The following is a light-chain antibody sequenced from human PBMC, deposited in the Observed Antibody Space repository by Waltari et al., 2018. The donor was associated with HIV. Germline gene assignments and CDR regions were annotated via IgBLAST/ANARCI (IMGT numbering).Light chain of an antibody. CDR2: KVD. J-gene: IGLJ3*02. Sequence: SGLTQPASVPGFPGPSLTISCPGADRDYGFSNFVPWYHQHPGKVPKVILSKVDSRASGVSDRFSGSKSGNTASLTISGLRTEDEGVYFCASYTANDTVMFAGGTTVTVL. V-gene: IGLV2-14*01. CDR3: ASYTANDTVM. CDR1: DRDYGFSNF.